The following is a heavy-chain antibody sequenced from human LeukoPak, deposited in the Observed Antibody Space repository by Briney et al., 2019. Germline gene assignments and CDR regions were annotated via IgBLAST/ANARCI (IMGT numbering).Heavy chain of an antibody. CDR3: ARVLRFLDRASGWFDP. D-gene: IGHD3-3*01. Sequence: GGSLRLSCAASGFTFSSYSMNWVRQAPGKGLEWVSSISSSSSYIYYADSVKGRFTISRDNAKNSLYLQMNSLRAEDTAVYYCARVLRFLDRASGWFDPWGQGTLVTVSS. J-gene: IGHJ5*02. CDR2: ISSSSSYI. V-gene: IGHV3-21*01. CDR1: GFTFSSYS.